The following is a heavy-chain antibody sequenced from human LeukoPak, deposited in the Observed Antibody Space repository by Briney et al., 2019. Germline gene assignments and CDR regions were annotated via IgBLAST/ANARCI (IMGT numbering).Heavy chain of an antibody. V-gene: IGHV3-43*01. CDR2: ISWDGGST. D-gene: IGHD3-9*01. Sequence: GGSLRLSCAASGFTFDDYTMHWVRQAPGKGLEWVSLISWDGGSTYYADSVKGRFTISRDNSKNSLYLQMNSLRTEDTALYYCAKDYALRYFSLPDYWGQGTLVTVSS. CDR3: AKDYALRYFSLPDY. J-gene: IGHJ4*02. CDR1: GFTFDDYT.